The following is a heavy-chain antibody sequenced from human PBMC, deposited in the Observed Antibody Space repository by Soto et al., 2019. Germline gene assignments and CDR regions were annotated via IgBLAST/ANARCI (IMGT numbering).Heavy chain of an antibody. J-gene: IGHJ5*02. Sequence: PSQTLSLTCAISGDSVSSNSAAWNWIRQSPSRGLEWLGRTYYRSKWYNDYAVSVKSRITINPDTSKNQFSLQLNSVTPEDTAVYYCAREGTGIVVVPAAMFLSGINGFDPWGQGTLVTVSS. CDR2: TYYRSKWYN. CDR1: GDSVSSNSAA. CDR3: AREGTGIVVVPAAMFLSGINGFDP. V-gene: IGHV6-1*01. D-gene: IGHD2-2*01.